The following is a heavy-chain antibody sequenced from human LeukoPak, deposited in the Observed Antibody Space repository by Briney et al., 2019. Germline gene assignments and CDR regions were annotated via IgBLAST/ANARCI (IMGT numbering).Heavy chain of an antibody. V-gene: IGHV1-46*01. CDR3: ASRPAAGMLGFDL. J-gene: IGHJ5*02. D-gene: IGHD6-13*01. CDR2: INPSGIST. Sequence: ASVKVSCKASEYTFTSYYMHWVRQAPGQGLEWMGIINPSGISTSYAQKFQGRVTMTRDTSTSTVYMELSSLRSEDTAVYYCASRPAAGMLGFDLWGQGTLVTVSS. CDR1: EYTFTSYY.